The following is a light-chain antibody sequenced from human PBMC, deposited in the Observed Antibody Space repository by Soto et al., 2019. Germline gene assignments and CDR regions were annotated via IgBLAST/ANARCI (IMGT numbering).Light chain of an antibody. CDR3: QQDNNWQGA. CDR1: QGVSSN. CDR2: GTS. J-gene: IGKJ1*01. V-gene: IGKV3-15*01. Sequence: IEMTQSPSPLSASPGDRATLSCGASQGVSSNLGWYQQRPGQAPKLLIYGTSNRPTGVPSRFRGSGSGTDFTLTISSLQAEDSASDYCQQDNNWQGAFGQGTQVDIK.